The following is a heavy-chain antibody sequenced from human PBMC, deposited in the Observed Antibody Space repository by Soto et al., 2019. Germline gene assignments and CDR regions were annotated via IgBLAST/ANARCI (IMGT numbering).Heavy chain of an antibody. CDR1: GDTFAFYS. J-gene: IGHJ4*02. V-gene: IGHV1-18*01. Sequence: ASVKVSCKASGDTFAFYSISWVRQAPGQGLEWMGWISAYNGNTNYAQKLQGRVTMTTDTSTSTAYMELRSLRSDDTAVYCCARGAITYYYDSGGSDYWGPGPLVPVSS. D-gene: IGHD3-22*01. CDR3: ARGAITYYYDSGGSDY. CDR2: ISAYNGNT.